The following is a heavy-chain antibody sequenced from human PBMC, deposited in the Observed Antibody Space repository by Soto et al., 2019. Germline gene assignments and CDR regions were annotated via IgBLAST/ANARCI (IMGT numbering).Heavy chain of an antibody. D-gene: IGHD3-3*01. CDR3: ARSGVNYDFWSGYYTGYYYGMDV. CDR1: GGSISSGYYY. CDR2: IYYSGNT. Sequence: SETLSLTCSVSGGSISSGYYYWSWIRQPPGKGLEWIGNIYYSGNTYYNPSLKSRLIISIDTSKNQFSLKVGSVTAADTAVYYCARSGVNYDFWSGYYTGYYYGMDVWGQGTTVTVSS. V-gene: IGHV4-30-4*01. J-gene: IGHJ6*02.